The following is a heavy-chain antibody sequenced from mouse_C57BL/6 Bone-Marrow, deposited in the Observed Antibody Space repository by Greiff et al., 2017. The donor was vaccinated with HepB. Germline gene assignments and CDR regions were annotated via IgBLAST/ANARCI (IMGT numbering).Heavy chain of an antibody. V-gene: IGHV1-81*01. CDR2: IYPRRGNT. CDR1: GYTFTSYG. J-gene: IGHJ4*01. Sequence: VQLQQSGAELARPGASVKLSCKASGYTFTSYGISWVKQRTGQGLEWIGEIYPRRGNTYYNEKFKGKATLTADKSSSTAYMELRSLTSEDSAVYFCARERYDNAMDYWGQGTSVTVSS. D-gene: IGHD2-3*01. CDR3: ARERYDNAMDY.